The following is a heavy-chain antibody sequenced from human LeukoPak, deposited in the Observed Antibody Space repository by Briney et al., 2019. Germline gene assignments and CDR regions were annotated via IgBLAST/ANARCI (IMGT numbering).Heavy chain of an antibody. D-gene: IGHD6-13*01. CDR1: GFTFSSYG. J-gene: IGHJ4*02. CDR2: IRYDGSNK. V-gene: IGHV3-30*02. CDR3: AKAQTSTAAAGAPIYY. Sequence: GGSLRLSCAASGFTFSSYGMHWVRQAPGKGLEWVAFIRYDGSNKYYADSVKGRFTISRDNSKNTLYLQMNSLRAEDTAVYYCAKAQTSTAAAGAPIYYWGQGTLVTVSS.